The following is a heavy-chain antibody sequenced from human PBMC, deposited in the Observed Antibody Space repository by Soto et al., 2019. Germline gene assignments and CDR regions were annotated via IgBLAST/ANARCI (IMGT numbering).Heavy chain of an antibody. D-gene: IGHD6-19*01. J-gene: IGHJ4*02. CDR3: ARELTEAVAGPYFDY. CDR1: GDSVSSNSAA. V-gene: IGHV6-1*01. Sequence: QTLSLTCAISGDSVSSNSAAWNWIRQSPSRGLEWLERTYYRSKWYNDYAVSVKSRITINPDTSKNQFSLQLNSVTPEDTAVYYCARELTEAVAGPYFDYWGQGTLVTVSS. CDR2: TYYRSKWYN.